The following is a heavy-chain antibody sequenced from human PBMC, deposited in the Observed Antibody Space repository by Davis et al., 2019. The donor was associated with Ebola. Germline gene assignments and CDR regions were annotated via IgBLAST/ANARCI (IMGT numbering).Heavy chain of an antibody. V-gene: IGHV3-73*01. D-gene: IGHD6-13*01. Sequence: GESLKISCAASGFTFSGSAMHWVRQASGQGLEWVGRIRSKANSYATAYTASVKGRFTISRDDSKNTAYLQMNSLKTEDTAVYYCSSTHSRSVDYWGQGTLVTVSS. CDR2: IRSKANSYAT. CDR1: GFTFSGSA. CDR3: SSTHSRSVDY. J-gene: IGHJ4*02.